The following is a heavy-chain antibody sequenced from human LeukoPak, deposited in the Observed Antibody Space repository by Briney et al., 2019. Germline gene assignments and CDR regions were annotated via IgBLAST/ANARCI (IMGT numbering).Heavy chain of an antibody. Sequence: ASVKVSCKASGGTFSSYAISWVRQAPGQGLEWMGGIIPIFGTANYAQKFQGRVTITADKSTSTAYMELSSLRSEDTAVYNCARDSTPRAGTTHFDYWGRGTLVTVSS. CDR2: IIPIFGTA. CDR1: GGTFSSYA. J-gene: IGHJ4*02. CDR3: ARDSTPRAGTTHFDY. D-gene: IGHD1-1*01. V-gene: IGHV1-69*06.